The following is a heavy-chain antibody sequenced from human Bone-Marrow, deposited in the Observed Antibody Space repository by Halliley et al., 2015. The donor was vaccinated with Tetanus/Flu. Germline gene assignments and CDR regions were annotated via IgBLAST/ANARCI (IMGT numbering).Heavy chain of an antibody. D-gene: IGHD1-1*01. V-gene: IGHV3-48*02. CDR2: ISTASSTT. Sequence: SYISTASSTTFYADSVKGRFTISRDNAKESLYLQMNSLGDEDTAVYYCARSRPITTSGPIFGSWGQGTLVSVSS. CDR3: ARSRPITTSGPIFGS. J-gene: IGHJ4*02.